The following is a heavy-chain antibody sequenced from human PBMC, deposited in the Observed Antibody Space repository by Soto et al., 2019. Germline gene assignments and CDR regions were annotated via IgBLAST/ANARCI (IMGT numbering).Heavy chain of an antibody. CDR1: GLNFSTYS. CDR2: ISSRSYTI. CDR3: ATGGSSSDNGMDV. Sequence: EVQLVESGGGLVQPGGSLRLSCAASGLNFSTYSMNWVRQAPGKGLEWVSYISSRSYTIYYVDSVKGRFTISRDNAKNSLYLQINSLRDEDTAVYYCATGGSSSDNGMDVWGQGTTVTVSS. V-gene: IGHV3-48*02. J-gene: IGHJ6*02. D-gene: IGHD6-6*01.